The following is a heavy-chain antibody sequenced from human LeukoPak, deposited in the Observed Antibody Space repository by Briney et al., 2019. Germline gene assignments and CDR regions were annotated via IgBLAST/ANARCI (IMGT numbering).Heavy chain of an antibody. CDR2: IYSGGST. CDR3: ARARRFLEGGGAPTPDY. V-gene: IGHV3-53*01. CDR1: GFTVSSNY. D-gene: IGHD3-3*01. Sequence: PGGSLRLSCAASGFTVSSNYMSWVRQAPGKGLEWVSVIYSGGSTYYADSVKGRFTISRDNSKNTLYLQMNSLRAEDTAVYYCARARRFLEGGGAPTPDYWGQGTLVTVSS. J-gene: IGHJ4*02.